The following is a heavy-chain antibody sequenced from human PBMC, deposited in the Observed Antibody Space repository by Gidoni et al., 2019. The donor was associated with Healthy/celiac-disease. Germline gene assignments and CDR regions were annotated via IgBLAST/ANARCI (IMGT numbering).Heavy chain of an antibody. CDR1: GFTFSKAW. V-gene: IGHV3-15*01. D-gene: IGHD3-16*01. J-gene: IGHJ4*02. CDR2: IKRKTYGGTT. Sequence: EVRQVESGGGLVKPGGPLRLSCAASGFTFSKAWMSWVRQAQGRGLEWVGRIKRKTYGGTTDYAAPVKGRFTISRDDSKNTLYLQMNSLKTEDTAVYYCTTEWGVDGTYFDYWGQGTLVTVSS. CDR3: TTEWGVDGTYFDY.